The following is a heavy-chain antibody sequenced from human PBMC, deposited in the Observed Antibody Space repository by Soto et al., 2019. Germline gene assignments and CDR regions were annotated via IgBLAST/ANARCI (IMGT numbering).Heavy chain of an antibody. CDR3: ARDLSTMIVVPYWGMDV. Sequence: PGGSLRLSCAASGFTFSSYGMHWVRQAPGKGLEWVAVIWYDGSNKYYADSVKGRFTISRDNSKNTLYLQMNSLRAEDTAVYYCARDLSTMIVVPYWGMDVWGQGTTVTVSS. V-gene: IGHV3-33*01. D-gene: IGHD3-22*01. J-gene: IGHJ6*02. CDR1: GFTFSSYG. CDR2: IWYDGSNK.